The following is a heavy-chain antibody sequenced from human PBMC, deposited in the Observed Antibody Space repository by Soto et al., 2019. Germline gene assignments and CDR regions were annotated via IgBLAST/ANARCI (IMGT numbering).Heavy chain of an antibody. V-gene: IGHV3-7*01. CDR3: ARTRYGSSTSCYHFDY. D-gene: IGHD2-2*01. Sequence: GGSLRLSCAASGFTFSSYWISWVRQAPGKGLEWVANIKQDGSEKYYVDSVKGRSTISRDNAKNSLYLQMNSLRAEDTAVYYCARTRYGSSTSCYHFDYWGQGTLVTVSS. CDR1: GFTFSSYW. CDR2: IKQDGSEK. J-gene: IGHJ4*02.